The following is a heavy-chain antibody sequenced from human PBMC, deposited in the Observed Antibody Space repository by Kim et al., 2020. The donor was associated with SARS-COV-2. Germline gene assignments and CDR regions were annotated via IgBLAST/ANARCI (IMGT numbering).Heavy chain of an antibody. CDR1: GFTFSSYA. J-gene: IGHJ4*02. D-gene: IGHD2-15*01. V-gene: IGHV3-30*04. CDR2: ISYDGSNK. Sequence: GGSLRLSCAASGFTFSSYAMHWVRQAPGKGLEWVAVISYDGSNKYYADSVKGRFTISRDNSKNTLYLQMNSLRAEDTAVYYCARDRAYCSGGSCTSAFFDYWGQGTLVTVSS. CDR3: ARDRAYCSGGSCTSAFFDY.